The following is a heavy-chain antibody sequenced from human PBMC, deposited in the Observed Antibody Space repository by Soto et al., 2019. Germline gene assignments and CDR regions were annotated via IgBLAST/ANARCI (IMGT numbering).Heavy chain of an antibody. V-gene: IGHV2-5*02. CDR1: GFSLSTSGVG. D-gene: IGHD3-9*01. CDR2: SYWDDDK. CDR3: AHRPKDDSWTGANWCDP. Sequence: QITLKESGPTLVKPTQTLTLTCTFSGFSLSTSGVGVGWIRQPPGKALEWLALSYWDDDKRYSPSLKSRLTSTKETPKNQGVLTRTNRDPADTATDYRAHRPKDDSWTGANWCDPWGQGTLVTVSS. J-gene: IGHJ5*02.